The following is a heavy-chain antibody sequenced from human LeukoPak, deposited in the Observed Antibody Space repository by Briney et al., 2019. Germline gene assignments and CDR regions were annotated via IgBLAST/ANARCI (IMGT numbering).Heavy chain of an antibody. CDR1: GFTFSNAW. Sequence: GSLRLSCAASGFTFSNAWMSWVRQAPGRGLEWVGRIKGKSGGGTTDYAAPVKDRFAISRDDSRNTLYLQMYSLKTEDTAVYYCTTDRGRTELPLFGYWGQGTLVTVSS. CDR2: IKGKSGGGTT. J-gene: IGHJ4*02. CDR3: TTDRGRTELPLFGY. D-gene: IGHD1-26*01. V-gene: IGHV3-15*01.